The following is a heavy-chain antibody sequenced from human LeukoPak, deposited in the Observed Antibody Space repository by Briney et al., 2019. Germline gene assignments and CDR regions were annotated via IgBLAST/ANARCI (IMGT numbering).Heavy chain of an antibody. J-gene: IGHJ4*02. CDR2: ISSSCSFI. D-gene: IGHD4-17*01. Sequence: PGGSLRLSCAASGFTFTSYTMNWVRQAPGKGLEWVSSISSSCSFIYYADSLKGRFTISRDNAKTSLYLQMNSLRAEDTAVYYCASGDSAVTCFDYWGQGTLVTVSS. V-gene: IGHV3-21*01. CDR3: ASGDSAVTCFDY. CDR1: GFTFTSYT.